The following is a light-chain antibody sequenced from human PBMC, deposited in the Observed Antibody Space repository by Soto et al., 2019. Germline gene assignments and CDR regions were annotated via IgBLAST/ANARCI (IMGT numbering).Light chain of an antibody. Sequence: DVVMTQSPLSLPVTLGQPASISCWSSHSLVHSDGNTYLSWLHQRPGQSPRRLIYKVYNRDSGVQDRFSGSESGTDFTLKIRTVEAEDVGVYYCVQGSQWPITFGQGTRLEIK. J-gene: IGKJ5*01. CDR1: HSLVHSDGNTY. V-gene: IGKV2-30*02. CDR2: KVY. CDR3: VQGSQWPIT.